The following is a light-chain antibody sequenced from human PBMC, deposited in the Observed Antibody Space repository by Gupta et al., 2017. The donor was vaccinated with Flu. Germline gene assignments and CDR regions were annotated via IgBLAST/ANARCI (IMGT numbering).Light chain of an antibody. J-gene: IGKJ3*01. Sequence: EIVLTQSPGTLSLSPGERATLSCRASQSVSSTFLGWYQQKPGQAPRLLIYGASSSATGIPDRFSGSGSATDFTLISSRREPEDFAVYYLHQHSISIAFGHGTKVDIK. CDR3: HQHSISIA. CDR1: QSVSSTF. V-gene: IGKV3-20*01. CDR2: GAS.